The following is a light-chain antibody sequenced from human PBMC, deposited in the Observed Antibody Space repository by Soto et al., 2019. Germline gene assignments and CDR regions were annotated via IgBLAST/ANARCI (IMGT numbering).Light chain of an antibody. CDR1: HSVTSDF. CDR2: AAS. J-gene: IGKJ2*01. V-gene: IGKV3-20*01. CDR3: QQYGSSPPYT. Sequence: EIVLTQSPGTLSLSPGERATLSCRASHSVTSDFLAWYQQKPGQAPRLLIYAASSRATDIPDRFSGSGSGTDFTLTISRLEPEDFAVYYCQQYGSSPPYTFGQGTELEIK.